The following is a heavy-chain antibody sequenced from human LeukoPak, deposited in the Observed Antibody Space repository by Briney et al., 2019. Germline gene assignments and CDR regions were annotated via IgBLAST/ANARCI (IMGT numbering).Heavy chain of an antibody. D-gene: IGHD5-18*01. CDR3: AKDNGYHYLHY. CDR1: GFTFSSYA. Sequence: GGSLRLSCAASGFTFSSYAIHWVRQAPGKGLEWVAVISYDGSNKYYADSVKGRFTISRDNSKNTLYLQMNSLRAEDTAIYYCAKDNGYHYLHYWGQGTLVTVSS. J-gene: IGHJ4*02. CDR2: ISYDGSNK. V-gene: IGHV3-30-3*02.